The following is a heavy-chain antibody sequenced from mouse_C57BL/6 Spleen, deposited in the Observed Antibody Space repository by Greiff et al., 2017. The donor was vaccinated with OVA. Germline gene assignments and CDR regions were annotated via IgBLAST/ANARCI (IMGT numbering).Heavy chain of an antibody. CDR1: GYTFTDYN. D-gene: IGHD2-1*01. CDR2: INPNNGGT. V-gene: IGHV1-22*01. CDR3: ARSGYGNYRFAY. J-gene: IGHJ3*01. Sequence: VQLQQSGPELVKPGASVKMSCKASGYTFTDYNMHWVKQSHGKSLEWIGYINPNNGGTSYNQKFKGKATLTVNKSSSTAYMELRSLTSEDSAVYYCARSGYGNYRFAYWGQGTLVTVSA.